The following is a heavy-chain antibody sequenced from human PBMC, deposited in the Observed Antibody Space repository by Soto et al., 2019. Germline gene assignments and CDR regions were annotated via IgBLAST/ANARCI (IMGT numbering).Heavy chain of an antibody. Sequence: QVRLVRSGAEVKKPGSSVKLSCKVSGGNSNSYSIAWVRQAPGQGLQWLGTIVPLSGTPNHAHKFQGRVTITADTSTNTTYLELSSLRYEDTAIYYCARDLRQMSRGGFFDYWGQGSLVTISS. CDR1: GGNSNSYS. J-gene: IGHJ4*02. D-gene: IGHD3-3*01. CDR2: IVPLSGTP. CDR3: ARDLRQMSRGGFFDY. V-gene: IGHV1-69*06.